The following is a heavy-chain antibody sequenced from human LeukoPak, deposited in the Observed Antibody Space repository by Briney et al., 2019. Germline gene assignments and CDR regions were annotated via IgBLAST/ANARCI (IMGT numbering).Heavy chain of an antibody. CDR3: ARDGLSGYVYDY. D-gene: IGHD5-12*01. Sequence: SETLSLTCTVSGGSISSGDYYWSWIRQPPGKGLEWIGYIHYSGSTYYNPSLKSRVTISVDTSKNQFSLKLSSVTAADTAVYYCARDGLSGYVYDYWGQGTLVTVSS. CDR2: IHYSGST. J-gene: IGHJ4*02. CDR1: GGSISSGDYY. V-gene: IGHV4-30-4*08.